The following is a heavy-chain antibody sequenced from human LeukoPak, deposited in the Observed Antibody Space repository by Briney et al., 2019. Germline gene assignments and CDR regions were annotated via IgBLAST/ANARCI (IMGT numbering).Heavy chain of an antibody. CDR3: ARDKLERITIFGVVMGGMDV. D-gene: IGHD3-3*01. CDR2: INPNSGGT. J-gene: IGHJ6*02. V-gene: IGHV1-2*02. CDR1: GYTFTGYY. Sequence: PSASVKVSCKASGYTFTGYYMHWVRQAPGQGLEWMGWINPNSGGTNYAQKLQGRVTMTTDTSTSTAHMELRSLRSDDTAVYYWARDKLERITIFGVVMGGMDVWGQGTTVTVSS.